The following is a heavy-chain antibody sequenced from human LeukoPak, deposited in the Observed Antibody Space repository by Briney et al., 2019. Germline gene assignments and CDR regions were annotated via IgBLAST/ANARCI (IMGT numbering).Heavy chain of an antibody. CDR3: ARQGSSTTSWQTIDY. V-gene: IGHV5-51*01. CDR1: GYRFTDHW. CDR2: INPVDSET. J-gene: IGHJ4*02. Sequence: GESLKISCKGSGYRFTDHWIAWVRQMPGKGLECMGIINPVDSETRYSPSFQGQVTISVDKCITTASLQWSSLRASDTAMYYCARQGSSTTSWQTIDYWGQGTLVSVSS. D-gene: IGHD2-2*01.